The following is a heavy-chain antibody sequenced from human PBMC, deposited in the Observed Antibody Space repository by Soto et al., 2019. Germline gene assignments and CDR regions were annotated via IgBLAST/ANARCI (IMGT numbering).Heavy chain of an antibody. D-gene: IGHD6-6*01. Sequence: SVKVSCKASGGTFSSYTISWVRQAPGQGLEWMGRIIPILGIANYAQKFQGRVTITADKSTSTAYMELSSLRSEDTAVYYCASGYSSSSGEFDYWGQGTLVTVSS. CDR1: GGTFSSYT. CDR2: IIPILGIA. CDR3: ASGYSSSSGEFDY. V-gene: IGHV1-69*02. J-gene: IGHJ4*02.